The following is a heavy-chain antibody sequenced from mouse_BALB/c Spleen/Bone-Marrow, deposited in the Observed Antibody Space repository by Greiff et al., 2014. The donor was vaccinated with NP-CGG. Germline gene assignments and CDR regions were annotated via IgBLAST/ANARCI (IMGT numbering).Heavy chain of an antibody. V-gene: IGHV1S81*02. Sequence: VNLVESGAELMKPGASVKISCKATGYTFSSYWIEWVKQRPGQGLEWIGGINPSNGDTNFNEKFKTKATLTVDKSSSTAYMQLSSLTSEDSAVYYCTRRGATWAMDYWGQGTSVTVSS. D-gene: IGHD3-1*01. CDR1: GYTFSSYW. CDR3: TRRGATWAMDY. CDR2: INPSNGDT. J-gene: IGHJ4*01.